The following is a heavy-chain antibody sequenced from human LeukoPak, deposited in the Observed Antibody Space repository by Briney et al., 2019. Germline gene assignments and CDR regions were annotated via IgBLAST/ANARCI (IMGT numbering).Heavy chain of an antibody. CDR3: ARTQVTLGDY. D-gene: IGHD2-21*02. CDR2: ISSNGGST. Sequence: AGGSLRLSCAASGFTFSSYAMHWVRQAPGKGLEYVSAISSNGGSTYYANSVKGRFTISRDNSKNTLYLQMGSPRAEDTAVYYCARTQVTLGDYWGQGTLVTVSS. CDR1: GFTFSSYA. V-gene: IGHV3-64*01. J-gene: IGHJ4*02.